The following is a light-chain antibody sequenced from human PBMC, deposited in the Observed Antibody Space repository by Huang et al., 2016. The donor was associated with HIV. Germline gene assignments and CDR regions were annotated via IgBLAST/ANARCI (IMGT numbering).Light chain of an antibody. CDR1: QIISSR. CDR3: QQYNSWPPLT. J-gene: IGKJ4*01. Sequence: EIVMTQSPATLSVSPGERVTLSCRASQIISSRLAWYQQRPGQAPRLLISDSTNRAAGIPARCSDSGSGTDFTLTISSLQSEDFAVYYCQQYNSWPPLTFGGGTKVEIK. CDR2: DST. V-gene: IGKV3-15*01.